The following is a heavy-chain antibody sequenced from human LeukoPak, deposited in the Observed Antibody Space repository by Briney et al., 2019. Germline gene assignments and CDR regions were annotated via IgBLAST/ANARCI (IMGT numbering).Heavy chain of an antibody. CDR3: ARAAPPARYCSGGSCYSGIWFDP. J-gene: IGHJ5*02. V-gene: IGHV1-18*01. CDR2: ISAYNGNT. Sequence: ASVKVSCKASAYTFTSYGISWVRQAPGQGLEWMGWISAYNGNTNYAQKLQGRVTMTTDTSTSTAYTELRSLRSDDTAVYYCARAAPPARYCSGGSCYSGIWFDPWGQGTLVTVSS. CDR1: AYTFTSYG. D-gene: IGHD2-15*01.